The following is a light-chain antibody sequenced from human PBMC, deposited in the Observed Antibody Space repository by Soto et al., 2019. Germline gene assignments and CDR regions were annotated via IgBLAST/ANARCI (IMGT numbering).Light chain of an antibody. CDR2: GAS. CDR1: QSVSSNY. J-gene: IGKJ4*01. V-gene: IGKV3-20*01. CDR3: QQYGGSPLVT. Sequence: EIVLTQSPGTLSLSPGERATLSCRASQSVSSNYLAWYQQKLGQAPRLLIYGASSRATGIPDRFSGSGSGKDFTLTISRLEPEDFTVYYCQQYGGSPLVTFGGGTKVEIK.